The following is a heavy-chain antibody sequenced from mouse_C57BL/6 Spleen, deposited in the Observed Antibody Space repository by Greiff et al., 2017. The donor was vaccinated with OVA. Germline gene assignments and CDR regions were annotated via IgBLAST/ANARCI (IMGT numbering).Heavy chain of an antibody. D-gene: IGHD1-2*01. J-gene: IGHJ4*01. CDR2: IYPGDGDT. V-gene: IGHV1-80*01. Sequence: VQLQESGAELVKPGASVKISCKASGYAFSSSWMNWVKQRPGKGLEWIGQIYPGDGDTNYNGKFKGKATLTAAKSSSTAYMQLSSLTSEDSAVYFCASLDDGRAMDYWGQGTPVTVSA. CDR3: ASLDDGRAMDY. CDR1: GYAFSSSW.